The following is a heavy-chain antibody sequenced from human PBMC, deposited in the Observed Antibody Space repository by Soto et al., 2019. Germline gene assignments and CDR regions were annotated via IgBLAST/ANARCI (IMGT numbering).Heavy chain of an antibody. V-gene: IGHV3-7*03. D-gene: IGHD3-22*01. Sequence: EVQLAESGGGLVQPGGSLRLSCAASGFTFSSSWMNWVRQAPGKGLEWVADIKQDGSEKYYVDSLKGRFTISRDNAKNSLYLQMNSLRAEDTAVYYCARGDYYDRRFDSWGQGTLVTVSS. CDR3: ARGDYYDRRFDS. CDR2: IKQDGSEK. CDR1: GFTFSSSW. J-gene: IGHJ4*02.